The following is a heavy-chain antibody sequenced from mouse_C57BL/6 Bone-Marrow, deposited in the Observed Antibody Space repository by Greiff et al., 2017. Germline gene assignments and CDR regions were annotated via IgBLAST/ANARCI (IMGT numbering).Heavy chain of an antibody. CDR1: GFTFSSYG. CDR2: ISSGGSYT. Sequence: DVKLVESGGDLVKPGGSLKLSCAASGFTFSSYGMSWVRQTPDKRLEWVATISSGGSYTYYPDSVKGRFTISRDNAKNTLYLQISSLKSEDTAMFYCARHYGKDYWCQGTTRTVSS. J-gene: IGHJ2*01. V-gene: IGHV5-6*02. CDR3: ARHYGKDY. D-gene: IGHD1-1*01.